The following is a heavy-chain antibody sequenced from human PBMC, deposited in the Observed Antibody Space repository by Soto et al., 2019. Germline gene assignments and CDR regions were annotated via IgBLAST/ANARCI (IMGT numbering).Heavy chain of an antibody. D-gene: IGHD3-10*01. CDR1: GYTFTSYY. CDR3: ARYHGSGSPTSYYYYYGMDV. J-gene: IGHJ6*02. CDR2: INPSGGST. Sequence: ASVKVSCKASGYTFTSYYMHWVRQAPGQGLEWMGIINPSGGSTSYAQKLQGRETMTRDTSTITFYMELSSLRSEDTAVYYCARYHGSGSPTSYYYYYGMDVWGQGTTVTVSS. V-gene: IGHV1-46*01.